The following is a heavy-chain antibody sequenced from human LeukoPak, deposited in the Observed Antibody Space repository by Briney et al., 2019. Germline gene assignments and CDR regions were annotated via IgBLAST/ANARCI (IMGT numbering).Heavy chain of an antibody. CDR2: ISSSSSTI. CDR3: ARDRELVATTYWSDY. V-gene: IGHV3-48*04. J-gene: IGHJ4*02. CDR1: GFTFSSYS. D-gene: IGHD5-12*01. Sequence: GGSLRLSCAASGFTFSSYSMNWVRQAPGKGLEWVSYISSSSSTIYYADSVKGRFTISRDNAKNSLYLQMNSLRAEDTAVYYCARDRELVATTYWSDYWGQGTLVTVSS.